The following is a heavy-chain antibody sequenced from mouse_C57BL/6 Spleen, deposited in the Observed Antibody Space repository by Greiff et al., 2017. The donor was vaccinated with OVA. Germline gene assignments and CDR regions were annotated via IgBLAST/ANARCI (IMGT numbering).Heavy chain of an antibody. CDR2: ISGGGGNT. V-gene: IGHV5-9*01. Sequence: EVKLVESGGGLVKPGGSLKLSCAASGFTFSSYTMSWVRQTPEKRLEWVATISGGGGNTYYPDSVKGRFTISRDNAKNTLYLQMSSLRSEDTALYYCARQEGQTGTFDYWGQGTTLTVSS. CDR1: GFTFSSYT. D-gene: IGHD4-1*01. CDR3: ARQEGQTGTFDY. J-gene: IGHJ2*01.